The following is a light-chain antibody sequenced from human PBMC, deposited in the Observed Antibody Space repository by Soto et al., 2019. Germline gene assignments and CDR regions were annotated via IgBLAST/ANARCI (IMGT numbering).Light chain of an antibody. CDR1: SDDVGAYNS. J-gene: IGLJ1*01. V-gene: IGLV2-23*01. Sequence: QSVLAQPASVSGSPGQSITISCTGTSDDVGAYNSVSLYQQLPHKAPQVILYKGTQRPSGVSSRFSGSTSGNAASLTISGLQADDEADYFCCSSAPESTYVFGTGTKVTVL. CDR3: CSSAPESTYV. CDR2: KGT.